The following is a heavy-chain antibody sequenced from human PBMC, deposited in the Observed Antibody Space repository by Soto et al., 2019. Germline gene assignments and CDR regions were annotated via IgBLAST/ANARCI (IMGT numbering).Heavy chain of an antibody. Sequence: GASVKVSCKASGYTFTSYAICWVRQAPGQGLEWMGWISAYNGNTNYAQKLQGRVTMTTDTSTSTAYMELRSLRSDDTAVYYCARVVVVPAAMGYYYYGMDVWGQGTTVTVSS. CDR3: ARVVVVPAAMGYYYYGMDV. D-gene: IGHD2-2*01. V-gene: IGHV1-18*01. J-gene: IGHJ6*02. CDR1: GYTFTSYA. CDR2: ISAYNGNT.